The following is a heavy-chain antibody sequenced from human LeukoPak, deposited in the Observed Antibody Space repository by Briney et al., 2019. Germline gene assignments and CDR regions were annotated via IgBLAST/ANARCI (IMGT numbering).Heavy chain of an antibody. D-gene: IGHD1-14*01. Sequence: GGSLRLSCAASGFTLRSYWMHWVRQAPGKGLVWVSRINSDGSTTSYADSVKGRFTISRDNAKNTLYLQMNSLRAEDTAVYYCARVGEWYNDPSDYWGQGTLVTVSS. CDR1: GFTLRSYW. CDR2: INSDGSTT. V-gene: IGHV3-74*01. J-gene: IGHJ4*02. CDR3: ARVGEWYNDPSDY.